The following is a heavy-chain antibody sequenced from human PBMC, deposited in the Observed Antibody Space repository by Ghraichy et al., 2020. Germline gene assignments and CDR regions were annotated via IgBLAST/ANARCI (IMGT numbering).Heavy chain of an antibody. D-gene: IGHD5/OR15-5a*01. CDR3: AKVVSWRYFDL. J-gene: IGHJ2*01. CDR1: GFTFSTYA. CDR2: TSGGGGST. Sequence: LSLTCAASGFTFSTYAMTWVRQAPGKGLEWVSATSGGGGSTYYADSVKGRFTIPRDNSKNTLYLQMNSLRAEDTAVCSCAKVVSWRYFDLWGRGTLVTVSS. V-gene: IGHV3-23*01.